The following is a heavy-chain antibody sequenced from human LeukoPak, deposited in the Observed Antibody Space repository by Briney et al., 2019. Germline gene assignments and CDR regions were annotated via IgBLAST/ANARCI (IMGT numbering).Heavy chain of an antibody. J-gene: IGHJ6*03. CDR1: GFTFSSYS. CDR2: ISSSSSYI. D-gene: IGHD1-26*01. CDR3: ARESEDFNGSYYEDV. V-gene: IGHV3-21*01. Sequence: GGSLRLSCAASGFTFSSYSMNWVRQAPGKGLEWVSSISSSSSYIYYADSVKGRFTISRDNAKNSLYLQMNSLRAEDTAVYYCARESEDFNGSYYEDVWGKGTTVTVSS.